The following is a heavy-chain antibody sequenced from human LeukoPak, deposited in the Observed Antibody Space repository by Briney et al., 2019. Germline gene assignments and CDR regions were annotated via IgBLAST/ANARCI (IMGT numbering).Heavy chain of an antibody. CDR1: GGTFSSYA. CDR3: ARDLQFPTSGYDEAPEAY. J-gene: IGHJ4*02. Sequence: SVTVSCKASGGTFSSYAISWVRQAPGQGLEWMGRIIPIFGTANYAQKFQGRVTITSDESTSTAYMELSSLRSEDTAVYYCARDLQFPTSGYDEAPEAYWGQGTLVTVSS. V-gene: IGHV1-69*13. CDR2: IIPIFGTA. D-gene: IGHD5-12*01.